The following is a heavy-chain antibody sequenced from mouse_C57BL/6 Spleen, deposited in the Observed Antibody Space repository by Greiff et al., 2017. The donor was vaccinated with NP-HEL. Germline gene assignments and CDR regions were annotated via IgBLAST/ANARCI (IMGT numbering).Heavy chain of an antibody. CDR3: ARFDSSGYGGYYFDY. CDR2: IYPRSGNT. Sequence: VQLQQSGAELARPGASVKLSCKASGYTFTSYGISWVKQRTGQGLEWIGEIYPRSGNTYYNEKFKGKATLTADKSSSTACMELRSLTSEDSAVYFCARFDSSGYGGYYFDYWGQGTTLTVSS. V-gene: IGHV1-81*01. J-gene: IGHJ2*01. CDR1: GYTFTSYG. D-gene: IGHD3-2*02.